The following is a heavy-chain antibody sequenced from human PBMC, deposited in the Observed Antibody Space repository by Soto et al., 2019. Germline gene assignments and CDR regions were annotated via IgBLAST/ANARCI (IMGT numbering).Heavy chain of an antibody. Sequence: GESLKISCKGSGYSFTSYWIGWVRQMPGKGLEWMGIIYPGDSDTRYSPSFQGQVTISADKSISTAYLQWSSLKASDTAMYYCATMYYDILTAQIWYAFDIWGQGTMVTVSS. CDR1: GYSFTSYW. CDR3: ATMYYDILTAQIWYAFDI. J-gene: IGHJ3*02. D-gene: IGHD3-9*01. V-gene: IGHV5-51*01. CDR2: IYPGDSDT.